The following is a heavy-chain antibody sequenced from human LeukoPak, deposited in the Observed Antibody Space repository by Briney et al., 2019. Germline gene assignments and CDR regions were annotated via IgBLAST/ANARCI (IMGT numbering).Heavy chain of an antibody. V-gene: IGHV4-4*07. J-gene: IGHJ4*02. CDR1: GGSISSYY. CDR3: ARGGRYSSSGSFDY. D-gene: IGHD6-6*01. CDR2: IYTSGST. Sequence: SETLSLTCTVSGGSISSYYWSWVRQPAGKGLEWVGRIYTSGSTNYNPSLKSRVTMSVDTSKNQFSLTLSSVTAADTAVYYCARGGRYSSSGSFDYWGQGTLVTVSS.